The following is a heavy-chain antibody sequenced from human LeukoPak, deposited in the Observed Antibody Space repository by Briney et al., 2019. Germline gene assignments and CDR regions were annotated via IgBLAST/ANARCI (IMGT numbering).Heavy chain of an antibody. CDR2: ISGSGGST. V-gene: IGHV3-23*01. D-gene: IGHD3-22*01. CDR3: AKGALDYYDSSGYYPPHFDY. CDR1: GFTFSSYA. J-gene: IGHJ4*02. Sequence: PGGSLRLSCAASGFTFSSYAMSWVRQAPGKGREGVSAISGSGGSTYYADSVKGRFTISRDNSKNPLYLQMNSLRAEDTAVYYCAKGALDYYDSSGYYPPHFDYWGQGTLVTVSS.